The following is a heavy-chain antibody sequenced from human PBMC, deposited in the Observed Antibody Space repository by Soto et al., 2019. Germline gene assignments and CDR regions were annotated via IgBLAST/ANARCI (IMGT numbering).Heavy chain of an antibody. J-gene: IGHJ4*02. CDR3: ARRAVPDF. CDR2: ITYDATNE. V-gene: IGHV3-30-3*01. Sequence: GGSLRLSCAASGFSFSKYAMHWVRQAPGKGLEWVAVITYDATNEYYADSVKGRFTISRDNSNNTLSLHMSSLRLADTAVYYCARRAVPDFWGQGTLVTVSS. CDR1: GFSFSKYA. D-gene: IGHD6-19*01.